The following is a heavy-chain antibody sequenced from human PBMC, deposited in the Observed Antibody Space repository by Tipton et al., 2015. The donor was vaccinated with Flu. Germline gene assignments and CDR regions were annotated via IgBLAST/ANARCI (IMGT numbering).Heavy chain of an antibody. D-gene: IGHD2-15*01. V-gene: IGHV4-31*01. J-gene: IGHJ4*02. CDR2: ISYSGNT. CDR3: ARARGYCSGGHCYSYYFDY. CDR1: SVSISSGGYY. Sequence: TLSLTCKVSSVSISSGGYYWSWIRQHPGKDLEWIGFISYSGNTYYNPSLKGLGTISVDTSKNQFSLKLSSVTAADTAVYYCARARGYCSGGHCYSYYFDYWRQGTLVTV.